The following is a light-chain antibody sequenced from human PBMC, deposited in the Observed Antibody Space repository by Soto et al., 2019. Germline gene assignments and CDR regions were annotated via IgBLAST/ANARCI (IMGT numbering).Light chain of an antibody. CDR2: WAS. Sequence: IVMTQSPDPLAVSLGERATINCKSSQSGLYGSNTENYLAWYRQKPGQPPKLRIYWASTRDSRVPDRFSGRGSGTDFSLTITSLQAEDVAVYYCQQYYGPQYTVGQGTKLEI. CDR1: QSGLYGSNTENY. V-gene: IGKV4-1*01. J-gene: IGKJ2*01. CDR3: QQYYGPQYT.